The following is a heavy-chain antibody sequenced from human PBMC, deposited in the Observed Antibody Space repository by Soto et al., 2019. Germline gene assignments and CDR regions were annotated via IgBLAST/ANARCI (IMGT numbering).Heavy chain of an antibody. V-gene: IGHV4-30-4*01. D-gene: IGHD4-17*01. CDR1: GGSINNGDYY. CDR3: VRYYGARVYFDY. Sequence: QVQLQESGPGLVKPSQTLSLTCTVSGGSINNGDYYWSWIRQPPEKGLEWIGYIYYSGSTYDNPSLKSRVTISLDTSMNQFSLILNSVAAADTAGYYCVRYYGARVYFDYWGQGSLVTVSS. CDR2: IYYSGST. J-gene: IGHJ4*02.